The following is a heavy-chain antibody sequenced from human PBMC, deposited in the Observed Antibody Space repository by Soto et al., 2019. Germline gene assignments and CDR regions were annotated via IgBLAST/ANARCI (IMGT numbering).Heavy chain of an antibody. J-gene: IGHJ4*02. CDR2: IYYSGST. CDR3: ARGQYQLLSFDY. D-gene: IGHD2-2*01. V-gene: IGHV4-59*01. Sequence: SETLSLTCTFSGFSISSYYWSWIRQPPGKGLEWIGYIYYSGSTNYNPSLKSRVTISVDTSKNQFSLKLSSVTAADTAVYYCARGQYQLLSFDYWGQGTLVTVSS. CDR1: GFSISSYY.